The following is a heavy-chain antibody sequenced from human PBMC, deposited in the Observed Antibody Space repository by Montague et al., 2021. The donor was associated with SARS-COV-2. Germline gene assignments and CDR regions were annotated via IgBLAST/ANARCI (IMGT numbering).Heavy chain of an antibody. Sequence: KNNPSLKSRVTISVYTSKNQFSLKLSSVTAADTAVYYCARGRTGTTFYYYYYYGMDVWGQGTTVTVYS. CDR3: ARGRTGTTFYYYYYYGMDV. J-gene: IGHJ6*02. V-gene: IGHV4-34*01. D-gene: IGHD1-7*01.